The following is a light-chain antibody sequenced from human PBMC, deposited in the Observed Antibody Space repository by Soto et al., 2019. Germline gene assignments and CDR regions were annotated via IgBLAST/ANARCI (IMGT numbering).Light chain of an antibody. V-gene: IGKV3-20*01. CDR2: GAS. Sequence: EIVLTQSPGTLSLSPGERATLSCRASQSVSSSYLAWYQQKPGQAPRLLIYGASSRATGIPDRFSGSGSGTSFTLTISRLEPDDFAVYYCQRYGSSFTFGQGTRLEMK. CDR3: QRYGSSFT. J-gene: IGKJ5*01. CDR1: QSVSSSY.